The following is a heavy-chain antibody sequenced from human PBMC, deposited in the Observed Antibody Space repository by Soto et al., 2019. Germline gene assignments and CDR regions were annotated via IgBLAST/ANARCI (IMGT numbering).Heavy chain of an antibody. J-gene: IGHJ4*02. Sequence: QLQLVQSGAEVKRPGDSVKVSCKASDYILSKYDINWVRQAPGQGLEWMGWISGNNGNTQYAQMFQGRVTMTTEKSTNTVYMELRSLGSDDTAVYYCAKPGDIYEFWSGYYRTANYFDFWGQGSLVTVSS. CDR1: DYILSKYD. D-gene: IGHD3-3*01. CDR3: AKPGDIYEFWSGYYRTANYFDF. V-gene: IGHV1-18*01. CDR2: ISGNNGNT.